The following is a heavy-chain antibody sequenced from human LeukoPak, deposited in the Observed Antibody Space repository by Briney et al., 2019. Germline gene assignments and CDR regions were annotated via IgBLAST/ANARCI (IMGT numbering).Heavy chain of an antibody. Sequence: PGGSLRLSCAASGFTFSSYSMNWVRQAPGKGLEWVSSISSSSSYIYYADSVKGRFTISRDNAKNTLSLQMNSLRAEDTAVYYCAKSITMFGVVRYFDYWGQGALVTVSS. CDR2: ISSSSSYI. CDR1: GFTFSSYS. V-gene: IGHV3-21*04. CDR3: AKSITMFGVVRYFDY. J-gene: IGHJ4*02. D-gene: IGHD3-3*01.